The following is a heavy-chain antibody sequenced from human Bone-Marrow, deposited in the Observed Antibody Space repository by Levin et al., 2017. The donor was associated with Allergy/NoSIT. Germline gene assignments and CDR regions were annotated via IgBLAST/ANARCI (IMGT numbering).Heavy chain of an antibody. CDR3: TREPYVGAYRVDY. J-gene: IGHJ4*01. Sequence: GESLKISCKASGYTFTDYLVHWIRQAPGQGPEWMGWIKPKIGATDYAQKFRGRVTMTRDTSISTAYMELSGLKSDDTAVYYCTREPYVGAYRVDYWGHGTLVTVSS. V-gene: IGHV1-2*02. D-gene: IGHD3-10*02. CDR2: IKPKIGAT. CDR1: GYTFTDYL.